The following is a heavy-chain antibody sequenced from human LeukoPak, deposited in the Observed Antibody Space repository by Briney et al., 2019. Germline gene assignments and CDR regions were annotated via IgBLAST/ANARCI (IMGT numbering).Heavy chain of an antibody. CDR2: ITTSGGTA. J-gene: IGHJ3*01. CDR1: GFSFSKYK. Sequence: QPGGSLRLSCAASGFSFSKYKMNWVRQAPGEGLECVSHITTSGGTAYYADSVKGRFTISRDNAKNLLYLQMNSLRAEDTAVYYCARDWPGWSAFDVWGHGTMVTVSS. CDR3: ARDWPGWSAFDV. V-gene: IGHV3-48*01. D-gene: IGHD2-15*01.